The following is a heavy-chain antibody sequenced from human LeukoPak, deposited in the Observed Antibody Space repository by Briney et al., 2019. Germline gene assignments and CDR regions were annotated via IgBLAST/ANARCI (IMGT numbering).Heavy chain of an antibody. CDR2: MNPNSGNT. V-gene: IGHV1-8*01. Sequence: GASVKVCCKASGYTFTSYDINWVRQATGQGLEWMGGMNPNSGNTGYAKKFQGRVTMTRNTSISTAYMELSSLRSEDTAVYYCALTYSSGWYKGKYYFDYWGQGTLVTVSS. CDR3: ALTYSSGWYKGKYYFDY. CDR1: GYTFTSYD. J-gene: IGHJ4*02. D-gene: IGHD6-19*01.